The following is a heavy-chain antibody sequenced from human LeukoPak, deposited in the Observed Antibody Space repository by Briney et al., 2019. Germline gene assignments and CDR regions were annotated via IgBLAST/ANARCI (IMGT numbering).Heavy chain of an antibody. J-gene: IGHJ4*02. Sequence: GGSLRLSCAASGFTFSRYGMHWVRQAPGKGLEWVAVISYDGSNKYYADSVKGRFTISRDNSMNTLYLQMNSLRAEDTAVYYCAKGFFYYDSSGYLRGPFDYWGQGTLVTVSS. CDR3: AKGFFYYDSSGYLRGPFDY. V-gene: IGHV3-30*18. CDR1: GFTFSRYG. D-gene: IGHD3-22*01. CDR2: ISYDGSNK.